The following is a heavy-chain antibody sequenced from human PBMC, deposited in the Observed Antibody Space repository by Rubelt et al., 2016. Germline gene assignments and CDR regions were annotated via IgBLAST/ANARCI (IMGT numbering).Heavy chain of an antibody. V-gene: IGHV7-4-1*02. CDR3: ARGGVLGIF. J-gene: IGHJ4*02. Sequence: QVQLVQSGSELKKPGASVKVSCKASGYIFTNYAMNWVRQAPGQGLEWMGWINTNTAKPAYAQGFTGRFVFSLDPAVSTAYLQISSLRPEDTAVYYCARGGVLGIFWGQGTLVTVSS. D-gene: IGHD1-14*01. CDR1: GYIFTNYA. CDR2: INTNTAKP.